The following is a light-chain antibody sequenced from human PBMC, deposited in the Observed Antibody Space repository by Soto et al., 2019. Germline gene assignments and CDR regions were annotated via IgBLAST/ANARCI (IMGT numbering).Light chain of an antibody. CDR3: QQYNNWPLT. CDR1: QSVSSN. J-gene: IGKJ4*01. CDR2: GAS. Sequence: EIVMTQSASTLSVSPGDRATLSCRASQSVSSNLAWYQQKPGQAPKLIIYGASTRATGIPARFSGSGSGTDFTLTISSLQSEDFAIYYCQQYNNWPLTFGGGTKV. V-gene: IGKV3-15*01.